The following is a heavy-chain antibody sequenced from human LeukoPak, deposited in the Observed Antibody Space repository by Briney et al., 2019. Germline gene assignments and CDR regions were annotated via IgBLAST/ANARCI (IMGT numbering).Heavy chain of an antibody. CDR2: ISGSGGST. J-gene: IGHJ4*02. D-gene: IGHD6-13*01. CDR1: GFTFSSYA. V-gene: IGHV3-23*01. CDR3: ARGSSSWFGEGNFDY. Sequence: GGSLRLSCAASGFTFSSYAMSWVRQAPGKGLEWVSAISGSGGSTYYADSVKGRFTISRDNSKNTLYLQMNSLRAEDTAVYYCARGSSSWFGEGNFDYWGQGTLVTASS.